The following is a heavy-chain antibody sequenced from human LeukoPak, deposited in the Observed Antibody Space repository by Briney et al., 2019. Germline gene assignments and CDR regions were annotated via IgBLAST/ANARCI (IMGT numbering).Heavy chain of an antibody. Sequence: SETLSLTCTVSGGSISTSNYYWGWIRQPSGKGLEWIGNILYSGSTNYNPSLKSRVTISVDTSKNQFSLKLSSVTAADTAVYYCARDRGGGYTDYWGQGTLVTVSS. CDR1: GGSISTSNYY. J-gene: IGHJ4*02. CDR2: ILYSGST. V-gene: IGHV4-39*07. CDR3: ARDRGGGYTDY. D-gene: IGHD6-25*01.